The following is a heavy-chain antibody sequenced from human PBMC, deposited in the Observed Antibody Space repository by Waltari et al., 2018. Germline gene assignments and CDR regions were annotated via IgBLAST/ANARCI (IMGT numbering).Heavy chain of an antibody. CDR3: ARRWGGRLGPNKDRPPFDY. V-gene: IGHV4-39*01. J-gene: IGHJ4*02. D-gene: IGHD3-16*01. CDR2: VHSTGNT. CDR1: GDPINPDSYY. Sequence: QLQLQEPGPRLVKPSETMSLTCSVSGDPINPDSYYWGWSSQSPGKTLEWIGSVHSTGNTYYNPSLKSRLSISIDASKNQFSLNLTSVTTADTATYFCARRWGGRLGPNKDRPPFDYWGQGTLVTVSS.